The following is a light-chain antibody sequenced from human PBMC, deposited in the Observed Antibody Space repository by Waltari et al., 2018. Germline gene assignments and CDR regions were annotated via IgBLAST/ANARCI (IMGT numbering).Light chain of an antibody. J-gene: IGLJ3*02. Sequence: QTVVTQEPSLTVSPGGTLTLTCASSTGAVTSDNHPSWFQQKPGHSPRPLIYSTNRKHSCTPARLLGSLLGGKAALTLSGLQPEDEADYYCLLYYGSVWVFVGGTKLTVL. CDR2: STN. V-gene: IGLV7-43*01. CDR1: TGAVTSDNH. CDR3: LLYYGSVWV.